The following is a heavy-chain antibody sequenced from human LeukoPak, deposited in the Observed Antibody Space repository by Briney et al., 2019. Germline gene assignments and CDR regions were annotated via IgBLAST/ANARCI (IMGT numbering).Heavy chain of an antibody. CDR1: GYTFTSYD. J-gene: IGHJ5*02. V-gene: IGHV1-8*03. CDR2: MNPNSGNT. CDR3: ARGGVLKIGFGFDP. Sequence: GASVKVSCKASGYTFTSYDINWVRQATGQGLEWMGWMNPNSGNTGYAQKFQGRVTITRNTSISTAYMELSSLRSEDTAVYYCARGGVLKIGFGFDPWGQGTLVTVSS. D-gene: IGHD2-21*01.